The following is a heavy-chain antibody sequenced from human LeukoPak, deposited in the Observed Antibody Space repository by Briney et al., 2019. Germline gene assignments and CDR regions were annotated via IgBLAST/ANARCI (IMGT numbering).Heavy chain of an antibody. CDR3: AKAQKYTSDLDY. V-gene: IGHV3-23*01. CDR2: IHGGGAT. CDR1: GFTFSNYW. D-gene: IGHD6-19*01. Sequence: PGGSLRLACAASGFTFSNYWMSWVRQAPGKGLEWLSAIHGGGATFYSHSVRGRFAISRDTSKNTLYLQMNSLRAEDTALYYCAKAQKYTSDLDYWGQGTLVTVSS. J-gene: IGHJ4*02.